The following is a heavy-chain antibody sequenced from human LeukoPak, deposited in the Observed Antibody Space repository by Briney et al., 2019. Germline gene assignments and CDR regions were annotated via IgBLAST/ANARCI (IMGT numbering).Heavy chain of an antibody. CDR1: GYTFTSYG. CDR2: ISAYNGNT. D-gene: IGHD2-2*01. V-gene: IGHV1-18*01. Sequence: ASVKVSCKASGYTFTSYGISWVRQAPGQGLEWMGWISAYNGNTNYVQKLQGRVTMTTDTSTSTAYMELRSLRSDDTAVYYCAREICSSTSCNWFDPWGQGTLVTVSS. J-gene: IGHJ5*02. CDR3: AREICSSTSCNWFDP.